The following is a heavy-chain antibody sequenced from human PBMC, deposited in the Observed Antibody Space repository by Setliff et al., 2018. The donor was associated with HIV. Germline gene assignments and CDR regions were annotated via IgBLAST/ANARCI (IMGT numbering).Heavy chain of an antibody. CDR2: IYTSGST. CDR3: ARGGGEGYNYNDYYCGMDV. V-gene: IGHV4-61*02. D-gene: IGHD1-1*01. Sequence: PSERLSLTCPVSGGSISSGSYYWSWIRQPAGKGLEWIGRIYTSGSTNYNPSLKSRVTISVDTSKNQFSLKLSSVTAADTAVYYCARGGGEGYNYNDYYCGMDVWGQGTTVTVAS. CDR1: GGSISSGSYY. J-gene: IGHJ6*02.